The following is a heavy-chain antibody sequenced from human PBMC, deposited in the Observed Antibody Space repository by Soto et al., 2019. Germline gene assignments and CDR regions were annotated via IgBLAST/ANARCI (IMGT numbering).Heavy chain of an antibody. CDR3: ARDRAKGVTMFRGVIPHYYYGMDV. J-gene: IGHJ6*02. CDR1: GYTFTSYG. CDR2: ISAYNGNT. Sequence: ASVKVSCKASGYTFTSYGISWVRQAPGQGLEWMGWISAYNGNTNYAQKLQGRVTMTTDTSTSTAYMELRSLRSDDTAVYYCARDRAKGVTMFRGVIPHYYYGMDVWGQGTTVTVSS. V-gene: IGHV1-18*04. D-gene: IGHD3-10*01.